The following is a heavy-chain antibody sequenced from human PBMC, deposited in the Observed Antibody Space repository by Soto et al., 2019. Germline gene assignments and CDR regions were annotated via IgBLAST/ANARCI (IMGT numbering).Heavy chain of an antibody. D-gene: IGHD3-10*01. Sequence: ESGGGLVQPGGSLRLSCAASGFTFSDYWMSWVRQAPGKGLECVANIKTDGSEKYYVDPVKGRFTISRDNAKNSLYLQINSLRAEDTAVYYCASSMGRGGNDYWGQGTLVAVSS. CDR1: GFTFSDYW. CDR2: IKTDGSEK. V-gene: IGHV3-7*05. CDR3: ASSMGRGGNDY. J-gene: IGHJ4*02.